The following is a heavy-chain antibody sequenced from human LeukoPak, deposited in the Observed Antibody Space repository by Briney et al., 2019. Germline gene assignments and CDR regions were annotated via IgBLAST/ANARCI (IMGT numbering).Heavy chain of an antibody. D-gene: IGHD3-22*01. CDR1: GFTFSSYE. V-gene: IGHV3-48*03. CDR2: ISGSSYIK. CDR3: ARGISTGYSFDY. J-gene: IGHJ4*02. Sequence: GGSLRLSCAASGFTFSSYEMNWVRQAPGRGLEWVSYISGSSYIKYYAESVKGRFTISRDNAKNSLFLQMNSLRAEDTAVYYCARGISTGYSFDYWGQGTLVTVSS.